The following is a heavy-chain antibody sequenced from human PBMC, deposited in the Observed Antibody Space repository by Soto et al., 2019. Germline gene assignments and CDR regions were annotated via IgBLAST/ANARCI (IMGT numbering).Heavy chain of an antibody. CDR1: GFTFSSYA. J-gene: IGHJ6*02. V-gene: IGHV3-23*01. CDR3: AKEVSDTAMATGYYYSGMDV. CDR2: ISGSGGST. Sequence: GGSLRLSCAASGFTFSSYAMSWVRQAPGKGLEWVSAISGSGGSTYYADSVKGRFTISRDNSKNTLYLQMNSLRAEDTAVYYCAKEVSDTAMATGYYYSGMDVWGQGNTLTISS. D-gene: IGHD5-18*01.